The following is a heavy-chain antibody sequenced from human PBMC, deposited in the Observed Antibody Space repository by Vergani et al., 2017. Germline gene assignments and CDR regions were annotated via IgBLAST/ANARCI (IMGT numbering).Heavy chain of an antibody. CDR3: AREXWGGDCYSYYYYYYGMDV. J-gene: IGHJ6*02. Sequence: QVQLVQSGAEVKKPGASVKVSCKASGYTFTSYGISWVRQAPGQGLEWMGWISAYNGNTNYAQKLQGRVTMTTDTSTSTAYMELRSLRSNDTAVYYCAREXWGGDCYSYYYYYYGMDVWGQGTTVTVSS. CDR1: GYTFTSYG. D-gene: IGHD2-21*02. CDR2: ISAYNGNT. V-gene: IGHV1-18*04.